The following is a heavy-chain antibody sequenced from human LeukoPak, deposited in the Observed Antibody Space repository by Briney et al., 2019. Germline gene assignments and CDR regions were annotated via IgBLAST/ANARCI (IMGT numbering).Heavy chain of an antibody. CDR1: GFSFSNYW. CDR3: AKDPVTDDSSGYYPTGFDY. V-gene: IGHV3-74*01. D-gene: IGHD3-22*01. CDR2: INSDGSST. J-gene: IGHJ4*02. Sequence: GGSLRLSCAASGFSFSNYWMHWVRQAPGKGLVWVSRINSDGSSTTYADSVKGRFTISRDNAKNTLYLQMNSLRAEDTAVYYCAKDPVTDDSSGYYPTGFDYWGQGTLVTVSS.